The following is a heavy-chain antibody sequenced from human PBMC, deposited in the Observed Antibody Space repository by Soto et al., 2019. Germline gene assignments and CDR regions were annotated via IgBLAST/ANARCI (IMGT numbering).Heavy chain of an antibody. CDR2: IYYSGST. V-gene: IGHV4-31*03. D-gene: IGHD3-3*01. Sequence: QVQLQESGPGLVKPSQTLSLTCTVSGASISSGAYYWSWIRQHPGKGLEWIGYIYYSGSTYYNPSLQSRLSISVDTSKNQFSLKLTSVTAADTAVYYCARARGVVAYFDYWGQETLVTVSS. J-gene: IGHJ4*02. CDR1: GASISSGAYY. CDR3: ARARGVVAYFDY.